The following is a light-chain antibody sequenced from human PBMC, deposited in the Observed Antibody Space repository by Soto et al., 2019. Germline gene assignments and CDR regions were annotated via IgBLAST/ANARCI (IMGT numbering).Light chain of an antibody. Sequence: QCALTRVASGSGAAGQSITISCTGTSSDVGGYNYVSWYQQHPGKAPKLMIYEVSNRPSGVSNRFSGSKSGNTASLTISGLQAEDEADYYCSSYTSSSTLVFGTGTNVTVL. J-gene: IGLJ1*01. CDR2: EVS. CDR1: SSDVGGYNY. V-gene: IGLV2-14*01. CDR3: SSYTSSSTLV.